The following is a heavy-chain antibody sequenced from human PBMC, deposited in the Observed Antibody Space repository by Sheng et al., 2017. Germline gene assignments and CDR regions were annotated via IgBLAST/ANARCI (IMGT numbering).Heavy chain of an antibody. J-gene: IGHJ3*02. D-gene: IGHD3-9*01. CDR3: AKGTGDILTGYYTRPDAFDI. V-gene: IGHV3-9*01. Sequence: MDWVRQAPGKGLEWVSGISWNSGSIGYADSVKGRFTISRDNAKNSLYLQMNSLRAEDTALYYCAKGTGDILTGYYTRPDAFDIWGQGTMVTVSS. CDR2: ISWNSGSI.